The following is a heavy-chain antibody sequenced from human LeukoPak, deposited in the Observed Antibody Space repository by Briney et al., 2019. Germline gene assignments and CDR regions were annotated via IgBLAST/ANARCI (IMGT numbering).Heavy chain of an antibody. D-gene: IGHD2-2*01. J-gene: IGHJ6*02. CDR2: INHSGST. CDR1: GVSLSGYY. CDR3: ARGALPIVVVPAAISMDV. V-gene: IGHV4-34*01. Sequence: SETLSLTCAVYGVSLSGYYWSWIRQPPGKGLEWIGEINHSGSTNYNPSLKSRVTISVDTSKNQFSLKLSSVTAADTAVYYCARGALPIVVVPAAISMDVWGQGTTVTVSS.